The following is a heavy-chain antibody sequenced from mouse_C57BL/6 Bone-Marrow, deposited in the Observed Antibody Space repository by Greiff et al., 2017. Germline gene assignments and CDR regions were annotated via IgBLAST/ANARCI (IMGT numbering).Heavy chain of an antibody. D-gene: IGHD1-1*01. J-gene: IGHJ2*01. CDR1: GFTFSSYA. CDR2: ISDGGSYT. V-gene: IGHV5-4*01. CDR3: ARIYYYCRFDY. Sequence: EVHLVESGGGLVKPGGSLKLSCEASGFTFSSYAMSWVRQTPDTRLEWVATISDGGSYTDSPDNVKGRFTISRDNAKNNLYLQMSHLKSEDTAMYYWARIYYYCRFDYWGQGTTLTVAS.